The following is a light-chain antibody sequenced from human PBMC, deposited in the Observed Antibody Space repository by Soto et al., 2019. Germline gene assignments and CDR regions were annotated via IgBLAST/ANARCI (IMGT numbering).Light chain of an antibody. V-gene: IGKV1-5*01. Sequence: DTQMTQSPSTLSASVGDRVTITCRASQSISSWLAWYQQKPGKAPKLLIYDASSLESGVPSRFSGSGSGTEFTLTISSLQPDDFATYYCQQYKSYWTFGQGTKVEIK. CDR1: QSISSW. CDR2: DAS. J-gene: IGKJ1*01. CDR3: QQYKSYWT.